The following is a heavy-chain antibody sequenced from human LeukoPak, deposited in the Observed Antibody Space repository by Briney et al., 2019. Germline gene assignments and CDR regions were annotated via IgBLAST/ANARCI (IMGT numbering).Heavy chain of an antibody. D-gene: IGHD6-6*01. CDR2: IYPGDSDT. Sequence: GESLKISCKGSGYSFTSYWIGWVRQMPGKGLEWMGIIYPGDSDTRYSPSFQGQVTISADKSISTAYLQWSSLKASDTAMYYCARHRKQLVPGDYYYYMDVWGKGTTVTVSS. J-gene: IGHJ6*03. CDR1: GYSFTSYW. CDR3: ARHRKQLVPGDYYYYMDV. V-gene: IGHV5-51*01.